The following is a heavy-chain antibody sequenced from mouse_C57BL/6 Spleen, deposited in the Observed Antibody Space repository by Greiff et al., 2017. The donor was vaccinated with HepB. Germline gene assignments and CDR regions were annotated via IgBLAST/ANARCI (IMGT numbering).Heavy chain of an antibody. J-gene: IGHJ4*01. Sequence: EVQVVESGGDLVKPGGSLKLSCAASGFTFSSYGMSWVRQTPDKRLEWVATISSGGSYTYYPDSVKGRFTISRDNAKNTLYLQMSSLKSEDAAMYYCARQGDYGSGGIGHYAMDYWGQGTSVTVSS. CDR1: GFTFSSYG. D-gene: IGHD1-1*01. CDR3: ARQGDYGSGGIGHYAMDY. V-gene: IGHV5-6*01. CDR2: ISSGGSYT.